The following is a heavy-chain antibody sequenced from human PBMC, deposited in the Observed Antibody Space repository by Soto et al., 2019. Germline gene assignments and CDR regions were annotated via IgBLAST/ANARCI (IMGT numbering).Heavy chain of an antibody. CDR3: ARDQVPAALLGWFEP. D-gene: IGHD2-2*01. CDR1: GGSISSYY. V-gene: IGHV4-59*01. CDR2: IYYSGST. Sequence: SETLSLTCTVSGGSISSYYWIWIRQPPGKGLEWIGYIYYSGSTNYNPSLKSRVTISVDTSKNQFSLKLSSVTAADTAVYYCARDQVPAALLGWFEPWGQGTLVTVSS. J-gene: IGHJ5*02.